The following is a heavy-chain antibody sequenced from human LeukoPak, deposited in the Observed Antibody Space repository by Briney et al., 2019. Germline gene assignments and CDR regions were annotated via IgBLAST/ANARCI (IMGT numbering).Heavy chain of an antibody. D-gene: IGHD2-15*01. Sequence: GGSLRLSCAASGFTVNNNYMGWVRQAPGKALEWVSVIFSGGFTYYADSVKGRFTISRDNSKNTPYLQMNSLRAEDTAVYYCVRANGYCSGGSCPGYWGQGTLVTVSS. CDR2: IFSGGFT. J-gene: IGHJ4*02. CDR3: VRANGYCSGGSCPGY. V-gene: IGHV3-66*01. CDR1: GFTVNNNY.